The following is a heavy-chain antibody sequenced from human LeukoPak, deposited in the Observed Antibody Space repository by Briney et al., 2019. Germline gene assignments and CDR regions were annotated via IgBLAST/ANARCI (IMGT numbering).Heavy chain of an antibody. CDR2: ISWNSGNI. CDR1: GFTFDDYA. V-gene: IGHV3-9*01. CDR3: VKGSAIDYHYYPMDV. D-gene: IGHD2-2*02. J-gene: IGHJ6*02. Sequence: GRSLRLSCAASGFTFDDYAMHWVRQAPGKGLEWVSGISWNSGNIDSADSVKGRFTISRDNAKNSLYLQMISLRPEDTALYYCVKGSAIDYHYYPMDVWGQGTTVTVSS.